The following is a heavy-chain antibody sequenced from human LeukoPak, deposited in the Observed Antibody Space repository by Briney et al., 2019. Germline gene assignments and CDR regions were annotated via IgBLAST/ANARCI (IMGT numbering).Heavy chain of an antibody. V-gene: IGHV3-23*01. Sequence: PGGSLRLSCAASGFTFSSYAMSWVRQALGKGLEWVSAISGSGSSTYYADSVKGRFTISRDNSKNTLYLQMNSLRAEDTAVYYCAKAPRFTVTAMYYFDYWGQGTLVTVSS. CDR1: GFTFSSYA. J-gene: IGHJ4*02. D-gene: IGHD4-17*01. CDR2: ISGSGSST. CDR3: AKAPRFTVTAMYYFDY.